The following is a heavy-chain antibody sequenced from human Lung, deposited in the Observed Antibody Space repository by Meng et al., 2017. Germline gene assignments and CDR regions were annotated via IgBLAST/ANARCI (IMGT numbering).Heavy chain of an antibody. Sequence: VQHQQWGRGLLKPSEPLSLPCVVSGGAFSDYYWSWIRQPPGKGLEWIGEINHSGSTNYNPSLESRATISVDTSQNNLSLKLSSVTAADSAVYYCARGPTTMAHDFDYWGQGTLVTVFS. CDR2: INHSGST. J-gene: IGHJ4*02. CDR3: ARGPTTMAHDFDY. CDR1: GGAFSDYY. D-gene: IGHD4-11*01. V-gene: IGHV4-34*01.